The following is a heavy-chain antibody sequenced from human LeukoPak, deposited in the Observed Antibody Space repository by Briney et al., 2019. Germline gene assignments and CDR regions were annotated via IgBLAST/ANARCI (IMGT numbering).Heavy chain of an antibody. J-gene: IGHJ4*02. CDR2: IYTSGST. CDR3: AGTYYYDSSGPQGFDY. V-gene: IGHV4-4*08. CDR1: GGSISSYY. D-gene: IGHD3-22*01. Sequence: PSETLSLTCTVSGGSISSYYWSWIRQPPGKGLEWIGRIYTSGSTNYNPSLKSRVTISVDTSKNQFSLKLSSVTAADTAVYYCAGTYYYDSSGPQGFDYWGQGTLVTVSS.